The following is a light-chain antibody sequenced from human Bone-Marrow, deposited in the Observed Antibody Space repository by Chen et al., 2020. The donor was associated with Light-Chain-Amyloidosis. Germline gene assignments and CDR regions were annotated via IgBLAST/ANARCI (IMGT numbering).Light chain of an antibody. CDR1: QTISSNY. V-gene: IGKV3-20*01. J-gene: IGKJ4*01. Sequence: EIVFTQSPGTLSLSPGEGANLSCRASQTISSNYLPWYQQKVGQAPRLLIYGSSSRATGIPDRFTGSGSGTDFKLTINILEPEDVAMYYCQQYGTSPLTFGGGTKVEIK. CDR3: QQYGTSPLT. CDR2: GSS.